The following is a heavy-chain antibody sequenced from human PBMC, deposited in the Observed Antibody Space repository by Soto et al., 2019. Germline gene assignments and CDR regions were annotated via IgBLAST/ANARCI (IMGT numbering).Heavy chain of an antibody. CDR3: GRGVAGSGFDR. V-gene: IGHV6-1*01. CDR1: GDSVSSNTAA. Sequence: PSQTLALTCAISGDSVSSNTAAWNWIRSSPSRGLEWLGRTYYRSNWRHDYAVSVKSRITVNPDTSKNHFSLQLNSVTPDDTAVYYCGRGVAGSGFDRWGQGNRVTVSS. J-gene: IGHJ4*02. CDR2: TYYRSNWRH. D-gene: IGHD6-19*01.